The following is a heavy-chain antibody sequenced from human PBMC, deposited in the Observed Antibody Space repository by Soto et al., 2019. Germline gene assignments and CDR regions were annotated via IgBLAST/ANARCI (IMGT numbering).Heavy chain of an antibody. CDR1: GGSVSSGSYY. D-gene: IGHD1-26*01. Sequence: SETLSLTCTVSGGSVSSGSYYWSWIRQPPGKGLEWIGYIYYSGSTNYNPSLKSRVTISVDTSKNQFSLKLSSVTAADTAVYYCAREGRYNLNSWGQGTPVTVSS. CDR3: AREGRYNLNS. J-gene: IGHJ4*02. CDR2: IYYSGST. V-gene: IGHV4-61*01.